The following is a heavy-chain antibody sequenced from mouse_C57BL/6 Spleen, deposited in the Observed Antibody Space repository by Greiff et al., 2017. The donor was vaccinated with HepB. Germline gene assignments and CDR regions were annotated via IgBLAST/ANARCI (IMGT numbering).Heavy chain of an antibody. D-gene: IGHD1-1*01. CDR2: INPNNGGT. J-gene: IGHJ4*01. CDR3: ARWGSYYGSSHYAMDY. Sequence: VQLQQSGPELVKPGASVKISCKASGYTFTDYYMNWVKQSHGKSLEWIGDINPNNGGTSYNQKFKGKATLTVDKSSSTAYMELRSLTSEDSAVYYCARWGSYYGSSHYAMDYWGQGTSVTVSS. V-gene: IGHV1-26*01. CDR1: GYTFTDYY.